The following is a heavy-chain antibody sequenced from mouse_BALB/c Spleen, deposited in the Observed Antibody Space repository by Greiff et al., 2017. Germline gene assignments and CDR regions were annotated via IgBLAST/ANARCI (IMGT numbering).Heavy chain of an antibody. V-gene: IGHV1S29*02. Sequence: EVQLQQSGPELVKPGASVKISCKASGYTFTDYNMHWVKQSHGKSLEWIGYIYPYNGGTGYNQKFTSKATLTVDNSSSTAYMELRSLTSEDSAVYYCAREGYYGSSYGYYAMDYWGQGTSVTVSS. CDR3: AREGYYGSSYGYYAMDY. J-gene: IGHJ4*01. D-gene: IGHD1-1*01. CDR1: GYTFTDYN. CDR2: IYPYNGGT.